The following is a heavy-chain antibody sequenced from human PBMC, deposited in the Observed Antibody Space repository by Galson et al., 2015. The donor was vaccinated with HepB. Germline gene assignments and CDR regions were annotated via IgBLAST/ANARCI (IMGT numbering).Heavy chain of an antibody. D-gene: IGHD6-19*01. Sequence: SLRLSCAASGFTFSNAGLNWVRQVSGKGLEWVGRIKSKTDGLTTDYAAPVKDRFTISRDDSKNTLYLQMNSLKTEDTAVYYCTTGWGAVVGFFDYWGQGTLVTVSS. CDR1: GFTFSNAG. CDR3: TTGWGAVVGFFDY. J-gene: IGHJ4*02. V-gene: IGHV3-15*01. CDR2: IKSKTDGLTT.